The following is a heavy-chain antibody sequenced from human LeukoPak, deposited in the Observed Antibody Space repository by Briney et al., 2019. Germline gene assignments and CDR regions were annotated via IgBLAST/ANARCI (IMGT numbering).Heavy chain of an antibody. CDR1: GGSFSGYY. V-gene: IGHV4-34*01. D-gene: IGHD6-13*01. CDR3: ARRRAAAGTRYWYFDL. CDR2: INHSGST. J-gene: IGHJ2*01. Sequence: SEALSLTCAVYGGSFSGYYWSWIRQPPGKGLEWMGEINHSGSTNYNPSLKSRVTISVDTSKNQFSLKLSSVTAADTAVYYCARRRAAAGTRYWYFDLWGRGTLSLSPQ.